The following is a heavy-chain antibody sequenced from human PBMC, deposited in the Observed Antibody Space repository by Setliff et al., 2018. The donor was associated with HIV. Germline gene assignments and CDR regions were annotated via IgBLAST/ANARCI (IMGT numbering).Heavy chain of an antibody. V-gene: IGHV4-34*01. D-gene: IGHD3-3*01. CDR3: ARDRRSIFGVDTTNWFDP. CDR1: GTSFSDYY. CDR2: VNHSGTT. J-gene: IGHJ5*02. Sequence: SETLSLTCAVYGTSFSDYYWTWIRQPPGKGLEWIGEVNHSGTTNYNTSLKSRVTISGDTSKKQFSLKLSSVTAADTAVYYCARDRRSIFGVDTTNWFDPWGQGTLVTVSS.